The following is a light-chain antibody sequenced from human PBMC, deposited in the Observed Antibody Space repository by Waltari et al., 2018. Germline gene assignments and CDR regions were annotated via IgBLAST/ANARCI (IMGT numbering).Light chain of an antibody. Sequence: QSALTQPASVSGSPGQSITISCTGTSSDVGGYNYVSWYQQHPGKAPKLMIYEVSNRPSGVSDRFSGSTAGNTASLSISGLQAEDAADYYCRSYTSSSTLVFGTGTKVTVL. CDR2: EVS. V-gene: IGLV2-14*01. CDR3: RSYTSSSTLV. CDR1: SSDVGGYNY. J-gene: IGLJ1*01.